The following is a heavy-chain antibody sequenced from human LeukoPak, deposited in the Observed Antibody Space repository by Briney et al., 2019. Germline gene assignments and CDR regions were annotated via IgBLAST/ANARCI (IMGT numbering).Heavy chain of an antibody. Sequence: ASVNVSCKASGYTFTSYGISWVRQAPGQGLEWMGWISAYNGNTNYAQKLQGRVTMTTDTSTSTAYMELRSLRSDDTAVYYCARENRDYYDSSGYDYWGQGTLVTVSS. CDR3: ARENRDYYDSSGYDY. J-gene: IGHJ4*02. CDR2: ISAYNGNT. V-gene: IGHV1-18*01. CDR1: GYTFTSYG. D-gene: IGHD3-22*01.